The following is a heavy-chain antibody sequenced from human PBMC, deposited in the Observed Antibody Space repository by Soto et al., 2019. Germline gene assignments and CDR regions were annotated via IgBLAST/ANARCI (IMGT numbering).Heavy chain of an antibody. CDR3: ARRSYSSGWYAGDGFDY. J-gene: IGHJ4*02. D-gene: IGHD6-19*01. CDR2: MWYDGSNK. CDR1: GFTFSSYG. Sequence: PGGSLRLSCAASGFTFSSYGMHWVRQAPGKGLEWVAFMWYDGSNKYYADSVKGRFTISRDNSKNTLYLQMNSLRAEDTAVYYCARRSYSSGWYAGDGFDYWGQGTLVTVSS. V-gene: IGHV3-33*01.